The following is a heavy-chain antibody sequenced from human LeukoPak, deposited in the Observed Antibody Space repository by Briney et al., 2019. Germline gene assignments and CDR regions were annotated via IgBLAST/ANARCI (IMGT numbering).Heavy chain of an antibody. CDR1: GFTFSSYW. Sequence: SGGSLRLSCAASGFTFSSYWMTWVRQAPGKGLEWVSGINWNGDITGYVDSVKGRFTISRDNAKNSLYLQMNSLRAEDTALYYCTRGGYYDNSGAADYWGQGTLVTVSS. CDR3: TRGGYYDNSGAADY. V-gene: IGHV3-20*04. D-gene: IGHD3-22*01. CDR2: INWNGDIT. J-gene: IGHJ4*02.